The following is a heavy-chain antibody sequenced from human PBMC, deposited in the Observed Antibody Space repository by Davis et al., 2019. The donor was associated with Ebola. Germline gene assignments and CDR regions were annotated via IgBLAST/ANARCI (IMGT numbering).Heavy chain of an antibody. Sequence: SETLSLTCTVSGGSISSSSYYWGWIRQPPGKGLEWIGSIYYSGSTYYNPSLKSRVTISVDTSKNQFSLKLSSVTAADTAVYYCARLSGVVVVPAALRYYYGMDVWGQGTTVTVSS. CDR2: IYYSGST. CDR1: GGSISSSSYY. V-gene: IGHV4-39*07. J-gene: IGHJ6*02. CDR3: ARLSGVVVVPAALRYYYGMDV. D-gene: IGHD2-2*01.